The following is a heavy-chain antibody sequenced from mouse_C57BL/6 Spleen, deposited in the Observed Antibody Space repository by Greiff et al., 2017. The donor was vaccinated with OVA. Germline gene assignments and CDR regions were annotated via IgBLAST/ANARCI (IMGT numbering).Heavy chain of an antibody. Sequence: EVMLVESGGGLVQPGGSLSLSCAASGFTFTDYYMSWVRQPPGKALEWLGFIRNKANGYTTEYSASVKGRFTISRDNSQSILYLQMNALRAEDSATYYCARGRFSYPFDYWGQGTTLTVSS. V-gene: IGHV7-3*01. J-gene: IGHJ2*01. CDR2: IRNKANGYTT. CDR3: ARGRFSYPFDY. D-gene: IGHD2-12*01. CDR1: GFTFTDYY.